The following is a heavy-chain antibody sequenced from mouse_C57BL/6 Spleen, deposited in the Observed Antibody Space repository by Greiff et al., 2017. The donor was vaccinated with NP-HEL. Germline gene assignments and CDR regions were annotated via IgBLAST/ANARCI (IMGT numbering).Heavy chain of an antibody. Sequence: EVQLQQSGPELVKPGASVKISCKASGYTFTDYYMNWVKQSHGKSLEWIGDINPNNGGTSYNQKFKGKATLTVDKSSSTAYMELRSLTSEDSAVYYCATGAYYYGDFDVWGTGTTVTVSS. CDR2: INPNNGGT. CDR3: ATGAYYYGDFDV. J-gene: IGHJ1*03. CDR1: GYTFTDYY. V-gene: IGHV1-26*01. D-gene: IGHD1-1*01.